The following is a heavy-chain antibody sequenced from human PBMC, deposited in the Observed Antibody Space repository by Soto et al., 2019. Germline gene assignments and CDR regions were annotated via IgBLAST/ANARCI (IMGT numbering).Heavy chain of an antibody. Sequence: PGGSLRLSCGASGVTFNSDSLNWVCQAPWKGLEWVSSISSSTTYISYADSVRGRFTIFRDNAKNSLYLQMSSLRADDTDVYYCARDPVGVDSTLFFDSWGQGPLVTSPQ. CDR1: GVTFNSDS. V-gene: IGHV3-21*01. J-gene: IGHJ4*02. CDR3: ARDPVGVDSTLFFDS. CDR2: ISSSTTYI. D-gene: IGHD2-21*01.